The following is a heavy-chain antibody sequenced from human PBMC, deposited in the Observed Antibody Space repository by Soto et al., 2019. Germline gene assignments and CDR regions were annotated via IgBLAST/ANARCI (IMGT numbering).Heavy chain of an antibody. Sequence: GGSLRLSCAASGFTFSSYGMHWVRQAPGKGLEWVAVIWYDGSNKYYADSVKGRFTISRDNSKNTLYLQMNSLRAEDTAVYYCARDLTVDTAMVFDYWGQGTLVTVSS. CDR1: GFTFSSYG. CDR3: ARDLTVDTAMVFDY. J-gene: IGHJ4*02. CDR2: IWYDGSNK. V-gene: IGHV3-33*01. D-gene: IGHD5-18*01.